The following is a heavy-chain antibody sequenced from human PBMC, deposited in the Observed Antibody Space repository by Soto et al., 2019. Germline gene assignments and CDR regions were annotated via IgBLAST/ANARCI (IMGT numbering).Heavy chain of an antibody. CDR1: GGSINISYW. V-gene: IGHV4-4*02. CDR2: IYYSGST. Sequence: SETLSLTCAVSGGSINISYWWSWVRQPPGKGLEWIGEIYYSGSTNYNPSLKSRVTISVDTSKNQFSLKLSSVTAADTAVYYCARHNGGYRNYYFDYWGQGTLVTVS. J-gene: IGHJ4*02. D-gene: IGHD4-17*01. CDR3: ARHNGGYRNYYFDY.